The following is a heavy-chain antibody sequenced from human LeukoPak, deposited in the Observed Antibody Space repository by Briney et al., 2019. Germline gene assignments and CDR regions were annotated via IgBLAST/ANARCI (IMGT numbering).Heavy chain of an antibody. V-gene: IGHV4-59*08. J-gene: IGHJ4*02. Sequence: SGTLSLTCAVSGGSISSYYWSWIRQPPGKGREWIGYIYHSGSTNYNPSLKSRVTISVDTSKNQFSLKLRSVTAADTAVYYCARGRGTAIGFDYWGQGTLVTVSS. D-gene: IGHD5-18*01. CDR2: IYHSGST. CDR3: ARGRGTAIGFDY. CDR1: GGSISSYY.